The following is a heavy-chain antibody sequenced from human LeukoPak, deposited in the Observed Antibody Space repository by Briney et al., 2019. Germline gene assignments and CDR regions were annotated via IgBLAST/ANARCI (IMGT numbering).Heavy chain of an antibody. CDR3: ARVRAYCSGGSCSNWFDP. CDR2: ISSSSYI. CDR1: GFTFSSYS. J-gene: IGHJ5*02. D-gene: IGHD2-15*01. V-gene: IGHV3-21*01. Sequence: GGSLRLSCAASGFTFSSYSMNWVRQAPGKGLEWVSSISSSSYIYYADSVKGRFTISRDNAKNSLYLQMNSLRAEDTAVYYCARVRAYCSGGSCSNWFDPWGQGTLVTVSS.